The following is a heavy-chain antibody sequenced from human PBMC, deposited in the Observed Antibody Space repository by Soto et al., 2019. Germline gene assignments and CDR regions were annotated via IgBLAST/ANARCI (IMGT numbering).Heavy chain of an antibody. CDR3: VRDTGSGSGWYGI. V-gene: IGHV6-1*01. Sequence: QSPSRGLEWLGRTYYRSKWYNAYSVSVKSRITINPDTSKNQFSLQLKSVTPEDTAVYYCVRDTGSGSGWYGIWGQGTQVTVSS. CDR2: TYYRSKWYN. J-gene: IGHJ4*02. D-gene: IGHD6-19*01.